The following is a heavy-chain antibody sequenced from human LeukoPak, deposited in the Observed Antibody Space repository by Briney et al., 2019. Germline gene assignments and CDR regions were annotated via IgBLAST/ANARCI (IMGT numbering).Heavy chain of an antibody. V-gene: IGHV3-48*01. CDR3: ASTSPSYYYGSGTPGPYFDY. CDR2: ISSSSSTI. Sequence: GGSLRLSCAASGFTFSTYGMHWVRQAPGKGLEWVSYISSSSSTIYYADSVKGRFTISRDNAKNSLYLQMNSLRAEDTAVYYCASTSPSYYYGSGTPGPYFDYWGQGTLVTVSS. CDR1: GFTFSTYG. D-gene: IGHD3-10*01. J-gene: IGHJ4*02.